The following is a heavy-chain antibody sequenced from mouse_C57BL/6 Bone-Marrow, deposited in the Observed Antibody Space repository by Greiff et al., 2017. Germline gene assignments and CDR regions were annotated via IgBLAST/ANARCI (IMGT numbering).Heavy chain of an antibody. CDR3: SRSDYGNFYY. Sequence: VQLQQPGAELVRPGSSVKLSCKASGYTFTSYWMDWVKQRPGQGLEWIGNIYPSDSETHYNQKFKDKDTLTGDKSSSTAYMQLSSLTSEDSSVYCCSRSDYGNFYYWGQGTTLTVSS. V-gene: IGHV1-61*01. J-gene: IGHJ2*01. CDR2: IYPSDSET. CDR1: GYTFTSYW. D-gene: IGHD2-1*01.